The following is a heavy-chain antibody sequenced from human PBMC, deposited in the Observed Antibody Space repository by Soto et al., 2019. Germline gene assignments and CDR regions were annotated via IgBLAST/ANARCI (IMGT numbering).Heavy chain of an antibody. D-gene: IGHD1-26*01. CDR1: GGSFSSGSYH. Sequence: QVQLQESGPGLVKPSETLSLTCTVSGGSFSSGSYHWSWIRQPPGKGLEWIGYIYYRGSTNYNPSLTSRVTISVDTSKNQFSLKLSSVTAADTAVYYCARRYSGSYYDTRLIFDHWGQGTLVTVSS. J-gene: IGHJ4*02. V-gene: IGHV4-61*01. CDR2: IYYRGST. CDR3: ARRYSGSYYDTRLIFDH.